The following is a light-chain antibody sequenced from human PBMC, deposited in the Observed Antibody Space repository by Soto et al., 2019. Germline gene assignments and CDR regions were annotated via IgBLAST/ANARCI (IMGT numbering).Light chain of an antibody. V-gene: IGKV3-15*01. CDR1: QSVSSN. Sequence: EIVMTQSPATLSVSPGERATLSCRASQSVSSNLAWYQQKPGQAPRLLIYGASTRATGIPARFSGSGSGTEFTLTISSLQSEDFAVYYCQQYNNWNTFGQGTKLEMK. CDR2: GAS. CDR3: QQYNNWNT. J-gene: IGKJ2*01.